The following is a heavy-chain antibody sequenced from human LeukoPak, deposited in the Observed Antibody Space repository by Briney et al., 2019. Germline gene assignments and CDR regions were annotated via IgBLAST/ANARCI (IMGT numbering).Heavy chain of an antibody. Sequence: SVKVSCKASGGTFSSYAISWVRQAPGQGLEWMGRIIPIFGTASYAQKFQGRVTITTDESTSTAYMELSSLRSEDTAVYYCARTYDTSSGWTRFSDYWGQETLVTVSS. D-gene: IGHD6-19*01. CDR3: ARTYDTSSGWTRFSDY. CDR1: GGTFSSYA. V-gene: IGHV1-69*05. J-gene: IGHJ4*02. CDR2: IIPIFGTA.